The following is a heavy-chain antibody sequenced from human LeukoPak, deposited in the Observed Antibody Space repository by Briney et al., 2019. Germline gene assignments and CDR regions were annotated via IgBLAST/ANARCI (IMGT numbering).Heavy chain of an antibody. Sequence: GASEKVSCKASGYTFTSYDINWVRQTTGQGLEWMGWMNPNSGNTGYAQKFQGRVTMTRNTSISTAYMELSSLRSEDTAVYYCARGRHNWNGRTNWFDPWGQGTLVTVSS. CDR2: MNPNSGNT. D-gene: IGHD1-20*01. V-gene: IGHV1-8*01. CDR1: GYTFTSYD. J-gene: IGHJ5*02. CDR3: ARGRHNWNGRTNWFDP.